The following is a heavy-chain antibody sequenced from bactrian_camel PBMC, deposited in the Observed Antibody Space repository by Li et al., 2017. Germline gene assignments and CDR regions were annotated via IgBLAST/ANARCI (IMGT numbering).Heavy chain of an antibody. J-gene: IGHJ4*01. CDR2: ITGSGSNA. Sequence: QLVESGGGLVQPGGSLRLSCAASGFTFSSSQMSWVRQAPGKGLEWVSRITGSGSNAWYADSVKGRWTVSRDNSARTLSLQLNSLKLEDTAMYYCSKDRSGTMRGEGTQVTVS. CDR1: GFTFSSSQ. V-gene: IGHV3S40*01. D-gene: IGHD1*01. CDR3: SKDRSGTM.